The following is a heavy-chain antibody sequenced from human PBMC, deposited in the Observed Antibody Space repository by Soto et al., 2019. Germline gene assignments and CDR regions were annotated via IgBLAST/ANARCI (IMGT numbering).Heavy chain of an antibody. V-gene: IGHV4-4*02. CDR1: GVSLTSGNW. D-gene: IGHD3-10*01. CDR3: ARLVYDTRLNYMYFDF. CDR2: IFHDGTA. J-gene: IGHJ4*02. Sequence: SETLSLTCAVSGVSLTSGNWWTWVRQSPQRGLEYIGEIFHDGTANYYPSFERRVAMSVDTSRNQFSQKLTSVTAADTAVYFCARLVYDTRLNYMYFDFWGPGTLVTSPQ.